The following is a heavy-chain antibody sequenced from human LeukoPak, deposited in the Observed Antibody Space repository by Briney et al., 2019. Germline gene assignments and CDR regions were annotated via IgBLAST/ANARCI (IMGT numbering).Heavy chain of an antibody. CDR1: GGSISSGDYY. CDR3: ARTGGDCSSGLCYYAMDV. CDR2: IYYSGST. D-gene: IGHD2-21*02. V-gene: IGHV4-61*08. J-gene: IGHJ6*02. Sequence: SETLSLTCTVSGGSISSGDYYWSWIRQPPGKGLEWIGYIYYSGSTYYNPSLRSRLNLSIDLSKNQFSLRLSSVTAADTAVYYCARTGGDCSSGLCYYAMDVWGQGTTVTVS.